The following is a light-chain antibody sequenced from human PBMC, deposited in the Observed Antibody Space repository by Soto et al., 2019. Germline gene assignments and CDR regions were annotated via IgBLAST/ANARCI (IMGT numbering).Light chain of an antibody. J-gene: IGKJ4*01. CDR2: DAS. V-gene: IGKV1-33*01. CDR1: QDISNY. CDR3: QQYDNLSLT. Sequence: DIQMTQSPSSLSASVGDRVTITCQASQDISNYLNWYQQKPGKAPKLLIYDASNLETGVPSRFSGSRSWTDFTFTISSLQPEDIATYYCQQYDNLSLTFGGGTKVDIK.